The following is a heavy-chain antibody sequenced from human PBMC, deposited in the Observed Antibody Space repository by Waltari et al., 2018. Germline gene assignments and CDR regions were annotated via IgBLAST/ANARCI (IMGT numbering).Heavy chain of an antibody. CDR1: GFTFDDYA. CDR2: ISWNSGSI. J-gene: IGHJ4*02. D-gene: IGHD1-26*01. V-gene: IGHV3-9*01. CDR3: AKETIVGATSFDY. Sequence: EVQLLESGGGLVQPGGSLRLSCAASGFTFDDYAMHWVRQAPGKGLEWVSGISWNSGSIGYADSVKGRFTISRDNAKNSLYLQMNSLRAEDTALYYCAKETIVGATSFDYWGQGTLVTVSS.